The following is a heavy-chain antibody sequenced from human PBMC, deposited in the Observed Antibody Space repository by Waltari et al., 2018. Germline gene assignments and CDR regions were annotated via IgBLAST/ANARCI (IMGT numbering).Heavy chain of an antibody. J-gene: IGHJ5*02. D-gene: IGHD2-2*01. CDR1: GGTFSCYA. V-gene: IGHV1-69*10. Sequence: QFQLVQSGAEVKKPGSSVKVSCKDSGGTFSCYAIIWVRQAPGQGLEWMGGIIPILGIANYAQKFQGRVTITADKSTSTAYMELSSLRSEDTAVYYCARGGCSSTSCPLNWFDPWGQGTLVTVSS. CDR3: ARGGCSSTSCPLNWFDP. CDR2: IIPILGIA.